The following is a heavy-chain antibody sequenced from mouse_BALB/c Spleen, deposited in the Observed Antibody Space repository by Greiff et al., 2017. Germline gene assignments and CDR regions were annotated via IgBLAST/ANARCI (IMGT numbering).Heavy chain of an antibody. V-gene: IGHV5-6-4*01. Sequence: EVMLVESGGGLVKPGGSLKLSCAASGFSFSSYTMSWVRQTPEKRLEWVATISSGGSYTYYPDSVKGRFTISRDNAKNTLYLQMSSLKSEDTAMYYCTRDQPSYGNYRYCDDWGQGTTLTVSS. CDR1: GFSFSSYT. CDR3: TRDQPSYGNYRYCDD. D-gene: IGHD2-1*01. CDR2: ISSGGSYT. J-gene: IGHJ2*01.